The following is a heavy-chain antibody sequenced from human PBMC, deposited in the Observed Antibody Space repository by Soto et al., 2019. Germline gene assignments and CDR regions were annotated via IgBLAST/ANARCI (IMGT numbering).Heavy chain of an antibody. V-gene: IGHV6-1*01. CDR1: GASVSSNSAA. Sequence: SHTLSLTCAISGASVSSNSAAWNWIRQSPSRGLEWLGRTYYRSKWYNDYAVSVKSRITINPDTSKNQFSLQLNSVTPEDTAVYYCARSGAHNWNKNWFDPWGQGTLVTVSS. CDR3: ARSGAHNWNKNWFDP. CDR2: TYYRSKWYN. J-gene: IGHJ5*02. D-gene: IGHD1-20*01.